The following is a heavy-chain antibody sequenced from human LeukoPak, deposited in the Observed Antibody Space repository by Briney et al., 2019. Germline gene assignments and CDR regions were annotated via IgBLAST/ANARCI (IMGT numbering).Heavy chain of an antibody. D-gene: IGHD1-26*01. Sequence: WVSAISGSGGSTYYADSVKGRFTISRDNSKNTLYLQMNSLRAEDTAVYYCAKVQIGGAGDYWGQGTLVTVSS. CDR2: ISGSGGST. V-gene: IGHV3-23*01. CDR3: AKVQIGGAGDY. J-gene: IGHJ4*02.